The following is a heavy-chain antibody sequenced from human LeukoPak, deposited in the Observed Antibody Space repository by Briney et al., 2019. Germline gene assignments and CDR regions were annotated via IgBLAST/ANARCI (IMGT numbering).Heavy chain of an antibody. D-gene: IGHD4-17*01. CDR3: ARFGDPLDY. CDR1: GFTASSNY. CDR2: IYSGGST. Sequence: GGSLRLSCAASGFTASSNYMSWVRQAPGKGLEWVSVIYSGGSTYYADSVKGRFTISRDNSKNTLYLQMNSLRAEDTAVYYCARFGDPLDYWGQGTLVTVSS. J-gene: IGHJ4*02. V-gene: IGHV3-66*01.